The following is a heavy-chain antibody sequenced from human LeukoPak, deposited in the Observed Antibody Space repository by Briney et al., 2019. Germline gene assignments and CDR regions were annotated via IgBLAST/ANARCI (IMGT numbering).Heavy chain of an antibody. V-gene: IGHV3-30-3*01. CDR1: GFTFSSYA. D-gene: IGHD6-19*01. Sequence: PGRSLRLSCAASGFTFSSYAMHWGRQAPGKGLEGVALISYDGSGQYYTESVKGRFTISRDNSKNTLYLQVNSLRVEDTAVYYCARANRPFHTSGWYKDYWGQGTLVTVSS. J-gene: IGHJ4*02. CDR3: ARANRPFHTSGWYKDY. CDR2: ISYDGSGQ.